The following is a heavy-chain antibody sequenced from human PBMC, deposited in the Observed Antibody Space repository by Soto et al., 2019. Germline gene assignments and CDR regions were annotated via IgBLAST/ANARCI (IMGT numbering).Heavy chain of an antibody. Sequence: ASVKVSCKVSGYTLTELSMHWVRQAPGKGLEWMGGFDPEDGETIYAQKFQGRVTMTRNTSISTAYMELSSLRSEDTAVYYCARHVVAFDIWGQGTMVTVSS. J-gene: IGHJ3*02. CDR3: ARHVVAFDI. D-gene: IGHD2-21*01. CDR1: GYTLTELS. V-gene: IGHV1-24*01. CDR2: FDPEDGET.